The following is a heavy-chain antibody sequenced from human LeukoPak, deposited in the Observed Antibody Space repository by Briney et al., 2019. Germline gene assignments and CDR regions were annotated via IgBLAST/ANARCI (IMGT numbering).Heavy chain of an antibody. CDR1: GYTFTSYG. V-gene: IGHV1-18*01. D-gene: IGHD3-22*01. CDR2: ISAYNGNT. CDR3: AREGTYYDSTHGAFDI. Sequence: ASVKVSCKASGYTFTSYGISWVRQAPGQGLEWMGWISAYNGNTNYAQKLQGRVTMTTDTSTSTAYVELRSLRSDDTAVYYCAREGTYYDSTHGAFDIWGQGTMVTVSS. J-gene: IGHJ3*02.